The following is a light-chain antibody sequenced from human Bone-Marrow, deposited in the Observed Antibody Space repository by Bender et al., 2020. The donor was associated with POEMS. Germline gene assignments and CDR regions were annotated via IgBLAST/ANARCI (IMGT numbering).Light chain of an antibody. CDR1: SSDVGSYNL. Sequence: QSALTQPASVSGSPGQSITISCTGTSSDVGSYNLVSWYQQHPGKAPKLMIYEVTKRPSGVSNRFSGSKSGNTASLTVSGLQPEDEAEYHCTSYAGSSNLLFGGGTKLTVL. CDR3: TSYAGSSNLL. CDR2: EVT. V-gene: IGLV2-23*02. J-gene: IGLJ2*01.